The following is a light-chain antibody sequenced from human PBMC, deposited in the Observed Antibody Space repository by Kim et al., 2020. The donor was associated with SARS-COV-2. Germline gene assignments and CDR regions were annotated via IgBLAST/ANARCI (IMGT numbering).Light chain of an antibody. CDR3: QQYYSSPGFT. J-gene: IGKJ3*01. CDR1: QSVFYSSNNKNY. CDR2: WAS. V-gene: IGKV4-1*01. Sequence: IVMTQSPDSLAVSLGERATINCKSSQSVFYSSNNKNYLAWYQQKPGQPPKLLIYWASTRESGVPDRFSGSGSGTDFTLTISSLQAEDVAVYYCQQYYSSPGFTFGPGTKVDIK.